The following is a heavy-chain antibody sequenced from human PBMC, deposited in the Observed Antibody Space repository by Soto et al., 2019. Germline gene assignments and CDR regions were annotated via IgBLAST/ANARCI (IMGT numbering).Heavy chain of an antibody. CDR2: ISSNGGST. J-gene: IGHJ4*02. CDR1: GFTFSSYA. Sequence: GGSLRRSCAASGFTFSSYAMHWVRQAPGKGLEYVSAISSNGGSTYYANSVKGRFTISRDNSKNTLYLQMGSLRAEDMAVYYCAREGYCSSTSCYSFEYWGQVTLVTVSS. CDR3: AREGYCSSTSCYSFEY. V-gene: IGHV3-64*01. D-gene: IGHD2-2*01.